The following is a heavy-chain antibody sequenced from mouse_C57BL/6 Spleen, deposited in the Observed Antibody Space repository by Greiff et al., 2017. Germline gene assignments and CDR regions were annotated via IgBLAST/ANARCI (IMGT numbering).Heavy chain of an antibody. CDR3: ARQYYGSSPFDY. CDR1: GFTFSDYG. Sequence: EVKVEESGGGLVKPGGSLKLSCAASGFTFSDYGMHWVRQAPEKGLEWVAYISSGSSTIYYADTVKGRFTISRDNAKNTLFLQMTSLRSEDTAMYYCARQYYGSSPFDYWGQGTTLTVSS. V-gene: IGHV5-17*01. CDR2: ISSGSSTI. J-gene: IGHJ2*01. D-gene: IGHD1-1*01.